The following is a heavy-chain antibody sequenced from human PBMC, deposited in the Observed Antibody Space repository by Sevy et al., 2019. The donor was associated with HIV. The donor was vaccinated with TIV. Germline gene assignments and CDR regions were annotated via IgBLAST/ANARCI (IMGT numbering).Heavy chain of an antibody. D-gene: IGHD3-22*01. CDR3: ARTYDSSGHFDY. J-gene: IGHJ4*02. CDR2: IIPIYGTA. Sequence: ASVKVSSKASGGTFSSYAISWVRQAPGQGLEWMGGIIPIYGTANYAQKFQGRVTITADESTSTAYMELSSLRSEDTAVYYCARTYDSSGHFDYWGQGTLVTVSS. V-gene: IGHV1-69*13. CDR1: GGTFSSYA.